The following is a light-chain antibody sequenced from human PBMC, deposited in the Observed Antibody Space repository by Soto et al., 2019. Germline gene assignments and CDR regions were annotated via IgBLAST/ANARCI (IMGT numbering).Light chain of an antibody. CDR2: GAS. J-gene: IGKJ1*01. V-gene: IGKV3-20*01. CDR3: QQYGSSLTWT. Sequence: EIVLTQSPGTLSLSPGERATLSCRASQSVSSRYLAWYQQKPGQAPRLLIYGASSRATGIPDRFSGSGSGTDFTLTISRLQPEDFAVYYCQQYGSSLTWTFGQGTKVEIK. CDR1: QSVSSRY.